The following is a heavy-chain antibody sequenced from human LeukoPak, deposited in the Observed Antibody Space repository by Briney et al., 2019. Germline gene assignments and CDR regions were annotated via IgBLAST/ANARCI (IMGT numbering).Heavy chain of an antibody. Sequence: GSLRLSCAASGFTFSDYYMSWIRQAPGKGLEWVSHISDSGRTIYYADSVKGRFTISRDNAKNSLYLQMNSLRAEDTAVYYCARSVPYGTTWYGRSDFWGQGTQVTVSS. J-gene: IGHJ4*02. V-gene: IGHV3-11*01. CDR1: GFTFSDYY. D-gene: IGHD6-13*01. CDR3: ARSVPYGTTWYGRSDF. CDR2: ISDSGRTI.